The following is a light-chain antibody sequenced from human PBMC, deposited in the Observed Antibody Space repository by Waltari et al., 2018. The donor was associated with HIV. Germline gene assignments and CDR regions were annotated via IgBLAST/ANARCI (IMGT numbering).Light chain of an antibody. CDR2: GQN. CDR3: KSRAYRGNHVV. Sequence: SSELTQDPAVSVALRQTVRITCQGDSLRRYYASWYQQKPGQAPVLVIYGQNNRPSGIPDRFSGARSGNTASLTITGAQAEDEADYYCKSRAYRGNHVVFGGGTKLTVL. J-gene: IGLJ3*02. V-gene: IGLV3-19*01. CDR1: SLRRYY.